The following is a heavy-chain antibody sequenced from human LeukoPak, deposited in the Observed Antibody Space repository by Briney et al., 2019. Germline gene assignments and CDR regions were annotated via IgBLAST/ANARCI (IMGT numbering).Heavy chain of an antibody. CDR3: ARGKVVAGTPGQNSWDS. CDR2: IFYSGNT. V-gene: IGHV4-59*12. Sequence: SETLSLTCAVSGGSISPYYWSWIRQPPGKGLEWIGYIFYSGNTNYNPSLKSRVTISVDTSKNQFSLKLSSVTAADTAVYYCARGKVVAGTPGQNSWDSWGQGTLVTVSS. CDR1: GGSISPYY. D-gene: IGHD6-19*01. J-gene: IGHJ4*02.